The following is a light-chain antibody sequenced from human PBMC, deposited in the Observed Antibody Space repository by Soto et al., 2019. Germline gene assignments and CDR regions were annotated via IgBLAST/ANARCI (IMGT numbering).Light chain of an antibody. CDR2: GNS. CDR1: SRNFGGYDF. CDR3: AAWDDSLSGVV. Sequence: QSALTQPRSVSGSPGQSVTISCTGTSRNFGGYDFVSWYQQLPGTAPKLLMHGNSQRPSGVPDRFSGSKSGTSASLAISGLRTEDEADYYCAAWDDSLSGVVFGGGTKLTVL. V-gene: IGLV1-47*02. J-gene: IGLJ3*02.